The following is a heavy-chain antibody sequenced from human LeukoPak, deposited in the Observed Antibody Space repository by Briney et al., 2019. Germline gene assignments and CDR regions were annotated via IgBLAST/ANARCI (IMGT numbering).Heavy chain of an antibody. J-gene: IGHJ6*02. CDR2: ISYDGSNK. V-gene: IGHV3-30-3*01. Sequence: ESGGGVVQPGRSLRLSCAASGFTFSSYAIHWVRQAPGKGLEWVAVISYDGSNKHYADSVKGRFTISRDNSKNTLYLQLNNLGAEDTAVYYCARDRRFAGRGLVSHYYYGMDVWGQGTTVTVSS. D-gene: IGHD1-26*01. CDR3: ARDRRFAGRGLVSHYYYGMDV. CDR1: GFTFSSYA.